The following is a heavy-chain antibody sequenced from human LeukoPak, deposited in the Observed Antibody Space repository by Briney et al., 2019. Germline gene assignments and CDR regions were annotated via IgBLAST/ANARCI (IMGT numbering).Heavy chain of an antibody. D-gene: IGHD3-22*01. J-gene: IGHJ2*01. CDR3: ARDRYYDSSGYPVPAWYFDL. V-gene: IGHV4-39*07. Sequence: PSETLSLTCTVSGGSISSSSYYWGWIRQPPGKGLEWIGSIYHSGSTYYNPSLKSRVTISVDTSKNQFSLKLSSVTAADTAVYYCARDRYYDSSGYPVPAWYFDLWGRGTLVTVSS. CDR2: IYHSGST. CDR1: GGSISSSSYY.